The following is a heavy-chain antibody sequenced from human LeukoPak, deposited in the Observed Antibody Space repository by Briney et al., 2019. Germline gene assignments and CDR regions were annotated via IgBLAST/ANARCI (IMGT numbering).Heavy chain of an antibody. CDR1: GFTFSSYA. V-gene: IGHV3-64*04. CDR3: ASGSGWYIIMAN. J-gene: IGHJ4*02. Sequence: GGSLRLSCSASGFTFSSYAMHWVRQAPGKGLEYVSAISSNGGSTYYADSVKGRFTISRDNSKNTLYLQMNSLRAEDTAVYYCASGSGWYIIMANWGQGTLVTVS. D-gene: IGHD6-19*01. CDR2: ISSNGGST.